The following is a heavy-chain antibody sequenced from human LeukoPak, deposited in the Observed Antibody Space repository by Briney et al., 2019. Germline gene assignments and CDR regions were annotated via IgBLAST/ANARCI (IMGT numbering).Heavy chain of an antibody. CDR1: GFTVSSNY. CDR2: IYSGGST. D-gene: IGHD3-10*01. V-gene: IGHV3-53*01. Sequence: GGSLRLSCAASGFTVSSNYMSWVRQAPGKGLEWVSVIYSGGSTYYADSVKGRFTISRDNSKNTLYLQMNSLRAEDTAVYYCARDRGSGGSGSYYPFDYWGQGTLVTVSS. CDR3: ARDRGSGGSGSYYPFDY. J-gene: IGHJ4*02.